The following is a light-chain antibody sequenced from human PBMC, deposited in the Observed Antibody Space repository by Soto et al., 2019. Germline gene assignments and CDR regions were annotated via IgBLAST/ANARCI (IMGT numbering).Light chain of an antibody. CDR3: SSYTRSATLGV. V-gene: IGLV2-14*01. J-gene: IGLJ3*02. CDR2: EVN. CDR1: STDVGGYNY. Sequence: QSALTQPASVSGSPGQSITISCTGTSTDVGGYNYVSWYQQHPGKAPKLMIYEVNNRPSGVSDRFSGSKSGNTASLTISGLQAEDGADFYCSSYTRSATLGVFGGGTKLTVL.